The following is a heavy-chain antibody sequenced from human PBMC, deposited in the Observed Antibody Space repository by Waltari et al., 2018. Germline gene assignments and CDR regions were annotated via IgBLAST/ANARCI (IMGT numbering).Heavy chain of an antibody. CDR2: ISCSGGST. CDR3: AKVVSSSWYLDY. V-gene: IGHV3-23*01. Sequence: MSWVRQAPGKGLEWVSAISCSGGSTYYADSVKGRFTISRDNSKNTLCLQMNSLRAEDTAVYYCAKVVSSSWYLDYWGQGTLVTVSS. D-gene: IGHD6-13*01. J-gene: IGHJ4*02.